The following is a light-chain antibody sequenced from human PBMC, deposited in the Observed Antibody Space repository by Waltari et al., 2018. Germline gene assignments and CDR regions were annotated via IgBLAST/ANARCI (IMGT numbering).Light chain of an antibody. J-gene: IGKJ1*01. CDR2: GAS. V-gene: IGKV3-20*01. Sequence: EIVLTQSTGTLSLSPGERATLSFRPAQSVPTNYLAWYQQKPGQAPSLLFYGASRRATGVPDRFSGSGSGTEFTLTISRLEPEDSAVYYCQQYGSSSWTFGQGTKVEIK. CDR1: QSVPTNY. CDR3: QQYGSSSWT.